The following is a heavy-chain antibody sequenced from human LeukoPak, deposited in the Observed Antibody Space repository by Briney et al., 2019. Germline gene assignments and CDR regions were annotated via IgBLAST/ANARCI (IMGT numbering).Heavy chain of an antibody. D-gene: IGHD3-10*01. CDR1: GFTFDDYA. V-gene: IGHV3-9*01. CDR3: AKDTVLRGVSYSMGYMDV. Sequence: PGGSLRLSCAASGFTFDDYAMHWVRQAPRKGLEWVSGISWNSGSIGYADSVKGRFTISRDNAKNSLYLQMNSLRAEDTALYYCAKDTVLRGVSYSMGYMDVWGKGTTVTISS. CDR2: ISWNSGSI. J-gene: IGHJ6*03.